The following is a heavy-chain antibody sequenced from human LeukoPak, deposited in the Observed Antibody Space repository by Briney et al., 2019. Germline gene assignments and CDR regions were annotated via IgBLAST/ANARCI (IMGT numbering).Heavy chain of an antibody. Sequence: SETLSLTCSVSGGSISTIDKYWGWIRLPPGKGLEWIGRLSYGERTFYSASPKGRVTMSVDPAKNQYSLRLNSVTAADTAIYYCARHALITSISTYDWFDPWGQGTLVTVSS. J-gene: IGHJ5*02. D-gene: IGHD2-21*02. V-gene: IGHV4-39*01. CDR1: GGSISTIDKY. CDR3: ARHALITSISTYDWFDP. CDR2: LSYGERT.